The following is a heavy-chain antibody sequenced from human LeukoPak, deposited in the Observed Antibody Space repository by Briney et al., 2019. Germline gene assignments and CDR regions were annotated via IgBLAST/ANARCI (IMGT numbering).Heavy chain of an antibody. Sequence: PSETLSLTCTVSGYSISSGYYWGWIRQPPGEGLEWIGSIYHSGSTYYNPSLKSRVTISVDTSKNQFSLKLSSVTAADTAVYCCARERLSDGYTGYWGQGTLVTVSS. CDR3: ARERLSDGYTGY. CDR1: GYSISSGYY. D-gene: IGHD5-24*01. V-gene: IGHV4-38-2*02. J-gene: IGHJ4*02. CDR2: IYHSGST.